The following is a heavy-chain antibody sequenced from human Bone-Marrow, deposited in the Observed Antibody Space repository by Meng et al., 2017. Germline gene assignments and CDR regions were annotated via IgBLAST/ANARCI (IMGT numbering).Heavy chain of an antibody. V-gene: IGHV3-33*01. Sequence: LSLTCAASGFTFSSYGMHWVRQAPGKGLEWVAVIWYDGSNKYYADSVKGRFTISRDNSKNKLYLQMNSLRAEDTAVYYCARDFQYYYDSSGYDYWGQGTLVTVSS. D-gene: IGHD3-22*01. CDR2: IWYDGSNK. CDR3: ARDFQYYYDSSGYDY. J-gene: IGHJ4*02. CDR1: GFTFSSYG.